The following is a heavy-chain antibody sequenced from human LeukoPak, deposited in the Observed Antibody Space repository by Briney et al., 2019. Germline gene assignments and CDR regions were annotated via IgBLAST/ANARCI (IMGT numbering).Heavy chain of an antibody. Sequence: SVKVSCKASGGTFSSYAISWVRQAPGQGLEWMGRIIPILGIANYAQKFQGRVTITADKSTSTAYMELSSLRSEDTAVYYCATLGGWCSSTSCYAPLGNWGQGTLVTVSS. D-gene: IGHD2-2*01. J-gene: IGHJ4*02. V-gene: IGHV1-69*04. CDR2: IIPILGIA. CDR1: GGTFSSYA. CDR3: ATLGGWCSSTSCYAPLGN.